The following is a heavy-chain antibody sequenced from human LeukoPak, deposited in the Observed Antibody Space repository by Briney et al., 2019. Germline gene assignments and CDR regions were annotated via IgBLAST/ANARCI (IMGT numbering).Heavy chain of an antibody. CDR3: ARSGPAVAGKGLGH. CDR2: INPSGGST. D-gene: IGHD6-19*01. CDR1: GYTFTSYY. Sequence: ASVKVSCKASGYTFTSYYMHWVRQAPGQGLEWMGIINPSGGSTSYAQKFQGRLTMTRDTSTSTAYMELSSLRSEDTAVYHCARSGPAVAGKGLGHWGQGTLVTVSS. J-gene: IGHJ4*02. V-gene: IGHV1-46*01.